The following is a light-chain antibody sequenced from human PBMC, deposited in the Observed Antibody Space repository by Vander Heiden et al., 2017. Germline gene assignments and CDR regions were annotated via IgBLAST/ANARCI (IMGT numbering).Light chain of an antibody. CDR3: SSYTSSSTWV. CDR2: DVS. Sequence: PASVSGSPGPSLTIPCTGTSSDVGGYNYVSWYQQHPGKAPKLMIYDVSNRPSGVSNRFSGSKSGNTASLTISGLQAEDEADYYCSSYTSSSTWVFGGGTKLTVL. J-gene: IGLJ3*02. CDR1: SSDVGGYNY. V-gene: IGLV2-14*01.